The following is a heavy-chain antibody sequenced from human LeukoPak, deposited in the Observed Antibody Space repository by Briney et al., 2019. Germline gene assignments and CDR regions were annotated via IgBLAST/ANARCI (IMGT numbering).Heavy chain of an antibody. CDR3: ARSEPYGGNNY. V-gene: IGHV1-2*02. J-gene: IGHJ4*02. D-gene: IGHD4-23*01. CDR2: INPNSGGT. CDR1: GYTFTGYY. Sequence: ASVKVSCKASGYTFTGYYMHWVRQAPGQGLEWMGWINPNSGGTNYAQKFRGRVTMTRDTSISTAYMELSRLRSDGTAVYYCARSEPYGGNNYWGQGTLVTVSS.